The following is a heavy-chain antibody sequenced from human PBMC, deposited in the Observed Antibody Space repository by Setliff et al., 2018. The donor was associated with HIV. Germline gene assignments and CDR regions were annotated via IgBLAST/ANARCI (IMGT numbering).Heavy chain of an antibody. CDR2: VKQDASEK. J-gene: IGHJ4*02. D-gene: IGHD3-10*01. V-gene: IGHV3-7*03. CDR1: GFTFSSYW. Sequence: LRLSCSASGFTFSSYWMNWVRQAPGRGLEWVANVKQDASEKYYVDSVKGRFNISRDNADNSLYLQMNSLRGEDTAIYYCALLWPLDYWGQGALVTVSS. CDR3: ALLWPLDY.